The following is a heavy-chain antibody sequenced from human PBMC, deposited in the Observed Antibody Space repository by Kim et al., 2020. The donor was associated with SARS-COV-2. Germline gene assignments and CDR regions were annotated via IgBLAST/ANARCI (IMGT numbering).Heavy chain of an antibody. J-gene: IGHJ5*02. CDR2: IYYSGST. CDR1: GGSISSYY. D-gene: IGHD3-16*02. CDR3: ARLLGDDYVWGSYRYTFGGVGAAGFDA. V-gene: IGHV4-59*01. Sequence: SETLSLTCTVSGGSISSYYWSWIRQPPGKGLEWIGYIYYSGSTNYNPSLKSRVTISVDTAKNQFSLKLSSVTAADTAVYYCARLLGDDYVWGSYRYTFGGVGAAGFDAWGQGTLVTVSS.